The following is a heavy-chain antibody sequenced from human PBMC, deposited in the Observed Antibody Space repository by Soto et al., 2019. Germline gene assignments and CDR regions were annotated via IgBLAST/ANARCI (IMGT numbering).Heavy chain of an antibody. CDR2: INYSGST. J-gene: IGHJ5*02. CDR3: ARGVPYSYGYVSWFDP. CDR1: GGSVSSGSYY. V-gene: IGHV4-61*01. D-gene: IGHD5-18*01. Sequence: TSETLSLTCTVSGGSVSSGSYYWSWIRQPPGKGLEWIGYINYSGSTNYNPSLKSRVTISVDTSKNQFSLKLSSVTAADTAVYYCARGVPYSYGYVSWFDPWGQGTLVTVSS.